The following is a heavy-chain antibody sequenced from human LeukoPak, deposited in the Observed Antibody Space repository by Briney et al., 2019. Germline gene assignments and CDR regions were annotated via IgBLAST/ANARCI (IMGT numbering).Heavy chain of an antibody. CDR3: ARDSSIAARGWFDP. V-gene: IGHV4-59*01. CDR1: GGSISSYY. J-gene: IGHJ5*02. CDR2: IYYSGST. D-gene: IGHD6-6*01. Sequence: SETLSLTCTVSGGSISSYYWSWIRQPPGKGLEWIGYIYYSGSTNYNPSLKSRVTISVDTSKNQFSLKLCSVTAADTAVYYCARDSSIAARGWFDPWGQGTLVTVSS.